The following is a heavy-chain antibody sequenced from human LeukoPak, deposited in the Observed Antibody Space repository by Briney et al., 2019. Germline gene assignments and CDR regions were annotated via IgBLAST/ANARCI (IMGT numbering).Heavy chain of an antibody. J-gene: IGHJ4*02. CDR3: ARGGGPGDY. V-gene: IGHV3-21*01. CDR1: GFTFSSHS. Sequence: GECLRLSCAASGFTFSSHSMNWVRQAPGKGLEWVSSISSSSSYIYYADSVRGRFTISRDNAKTSLYLRMNSLRAEDTAVYYCARGGGPGDYWGQGTLVTVSS. CDR2: ISSSSSYI.